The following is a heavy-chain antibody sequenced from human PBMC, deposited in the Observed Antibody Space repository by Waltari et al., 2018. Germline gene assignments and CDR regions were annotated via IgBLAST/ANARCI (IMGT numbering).Heavy chain of an antibody. Sequence: QVQLQESGPGLVKPSETLSLTCTVSGGSISSYYWSWIRQPPGKGLEWIGYIYYSGSTNYNPSLKSRVTISVDTSKNQFSLKLSSVTAADTAVYYCARGTYGSGRRWFDPWGQGTLVTVSS. J-gene: IGHJ5*02. D-gene: IGHD3-10*01. V-gene: IGHV4-59*01. CDR3: ARGTYGSGRRWFDP. CDR2: IYYSGST. CDR1: GGSISSYY.